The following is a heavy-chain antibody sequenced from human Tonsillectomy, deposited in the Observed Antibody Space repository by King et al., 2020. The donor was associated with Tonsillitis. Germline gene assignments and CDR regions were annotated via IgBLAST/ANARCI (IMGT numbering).Heavy chain of an antibody. CDR3: ADEPNRFTWGDK. V-gene: IGHV3-30*14. CDR1: GFTFRRYP. D-gene: IGHD1-14*01. Sequence: VQLVESGGGVVQPGRSLRLSCAASGFTFRRYPMRWVRQAPGKGLEWLAVISSHGTKINYADSVKGRFTISRDNSKNTMYFQMNSLRPEDTAVYYCADEPNRFTWGDKWGQGTLVTVSS. CDR2: ISSHGTKI. J-gene: IGHJ4*02.